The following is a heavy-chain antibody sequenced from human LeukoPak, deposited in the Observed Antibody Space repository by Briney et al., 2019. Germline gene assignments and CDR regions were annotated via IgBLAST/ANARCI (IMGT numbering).Heavy chain of an antibody. Sequence: PGGSLRLPCAASGFTFSTYAMSWVRQAPGMGPEWVSSVSGSGDNTYYADSVKGRFTISRDNSKNTLYLQMSNLRAEDTAIYSCARGSIFDYWGQGTLVTVSS. CDR2: VSGSGDNT. J-gene: IGHJ4*02. CDR1: GFTFSTYA. CDR3: ARGSIFDY. V-gene: IGHV3-23*01.